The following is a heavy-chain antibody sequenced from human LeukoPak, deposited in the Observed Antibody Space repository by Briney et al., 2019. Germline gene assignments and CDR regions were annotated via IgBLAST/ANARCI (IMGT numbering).Heavy chain of an antibody. J-gene: IGHJ4*02. D-gene: IGHD3-22*01. CDR2: ISWNSGSI. CDR3: AKGGRDYYDSSGSPFDY. V-gene: IGHV3-9*01. Sequence: GGSLRLSCAASGFTFDDFAMHWVRQAPGKGLQWVSGISWNSGSIGYADSVKGRFTISRDNAKNSLYLQMNSLRAEDTALYYCAKGGRDYYDSSGSPFDYWGQGTLVTVSS. CDR1: GFTFDDFA.